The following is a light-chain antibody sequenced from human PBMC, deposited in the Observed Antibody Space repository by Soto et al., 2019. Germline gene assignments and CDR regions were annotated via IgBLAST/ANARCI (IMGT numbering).Light chain of an antibody. CDR1: SSDFGGYNY. CDR3: SSHTTYSTPLYV. Sequence: QSALTQPASLSGSPGQSITISCTGTSSDFGGYNYVSWYQHHPGKAPKLMIYEVTNRPSGVSHHFSGSKTGNTASLTSSGLQAEDEADYYCSSHTTYSTPLYVFGTGTKVTVL. V-gene: IGLV2-14*01. J-gene: IGLJ1*01. CDR2: EVT.